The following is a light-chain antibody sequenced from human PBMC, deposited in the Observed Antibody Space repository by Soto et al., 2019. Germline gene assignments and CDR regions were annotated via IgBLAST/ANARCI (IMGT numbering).Light chain of an antibody. CDR2: DAS. Sequence: DIVLTQSPDTLSLSPGERASLSCRASQNGFGIYLARFQQKPGQAPRLLIYDASSRAAGIPDRFSGSGSGTDFTLTISRLEPEDFAVYYCHQYGNSPWTLGQGTKVEIK. J-gene: IGKJ1*01. V-gene: IGKV3-20*01. CDR1: QNGFGIY. CDR3: HQYGNSPWT.